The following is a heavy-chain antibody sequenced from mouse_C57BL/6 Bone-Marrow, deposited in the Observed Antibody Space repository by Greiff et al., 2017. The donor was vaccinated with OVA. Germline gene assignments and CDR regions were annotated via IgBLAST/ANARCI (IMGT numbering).Heavy chain of an antibody. CDR1: GYTFTDYY. J-gene: IGHJ2*01. CDR3: AIFYYYGSSDY. D-gene: IGHD1-1*01. Sequence: EVQLQQSGPELVKPGASVKISCKASGYTFTDYYMNWVKQSHGKSLEWIGDINPNNGGTSYNQKFKGKATLTVDKSSSTAYMELRSLTSEDSSVYYCAIFYYYGSSDYWGQGTTLTVSS. CDR2: INPNNGGT. V-gene: IGHV1-26*01.